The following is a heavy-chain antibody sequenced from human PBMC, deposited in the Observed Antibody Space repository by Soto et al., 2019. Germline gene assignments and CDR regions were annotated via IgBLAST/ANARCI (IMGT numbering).Heavy chain of an antibody. V-gene: IGHV6-1*01. J-gene: IGHJ3*02. D-gene: IGHD2-2*01. CDR3: AVGYCSSTSCIDAFDI. Sequence: PSQTLSLTCAISGDSVSSNSAAWNWIRQSPSRGLEWLGRTYYRSKWYNDYAVSVKSRITINPDTSKNQFSLQLNSVTPEDTAVYYCAVGYCSSTSCIDAFDIWGQGTMVTVSS. CDR2: TYYRSKWYN. CDR1: GDSVSSNSAA.